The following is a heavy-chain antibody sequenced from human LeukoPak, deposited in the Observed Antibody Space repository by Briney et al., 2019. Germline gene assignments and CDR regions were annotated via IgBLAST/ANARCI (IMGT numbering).Heavy chain of an antibody. D-gene: IGHD3-10*01. CDR3: AKDGSWSYYD. CDR2: IRYDGAVK. CDR1: GFTFTYFA. V-gene: IGHV3-30*02. Sequence: PGGSLRLSCAASGFTFTYFAMHWVRQAPGKGLEWVAYIRYDGAVKHYADFAKGRFTISRDDTKNTLSLQMDGLRTEDTAMYYCAKDGSWSYYDWGQGTQVTVSS. J-gene: IGHJ4*02.